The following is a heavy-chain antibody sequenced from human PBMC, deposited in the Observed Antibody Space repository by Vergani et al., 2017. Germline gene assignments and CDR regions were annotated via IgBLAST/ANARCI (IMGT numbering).Heavy chain of an antibody. Sequence: QVQLQESGPGLVKPPGTLSLTCAVSGDSISSNNCWTRVRQPPGKGLEWIGEICHTEDTKYSPSLKSRVTVSVDESKNQFSLKLSSVTAADTAVYYCARAIYNWNSKKIDYWGQGTLVTVSS. CDR1: GDSISSNNC. J-gene: IGHJ4*02. CDR2: ICHTEDT. V-gene: IGHV4-4*03. D-gene: IGHD1-7*01. CDR3: ARAIYNWNSKKIDY.